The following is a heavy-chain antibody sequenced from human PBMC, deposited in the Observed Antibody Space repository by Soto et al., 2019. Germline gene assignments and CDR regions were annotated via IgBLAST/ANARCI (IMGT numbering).Heavy chain of an antibody. CDR3: ARRYYYDSSGHDAFDI. Sequence: QLQLQESGPGLVKPSETLSLTCTVSGGSISSSSYYWGWIRQPPGKVLEWSRSIYYSGSTYYNPSIKSRVTISVDTSKNQFSLKLSSVTAADTAVYYCARRYYYDSSGHDAFDIWGQGTMVTVSS. CDR1: GGSISSSSYY. J-gene: IGHJ3*02. CDR2: IYYSGST. D-gene: IGHD3-22*01. V-gene: IGHV4-39*01.